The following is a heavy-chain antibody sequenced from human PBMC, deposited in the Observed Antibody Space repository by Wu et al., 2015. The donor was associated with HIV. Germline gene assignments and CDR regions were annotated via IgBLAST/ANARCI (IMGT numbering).Heavy chain of an antibody. V-gene: IGHV1-18*01. J-gene: IGHJ5*02. Sequence: QVRLVQSGPEVKKPGASVKVSCKASGYPFNNYGLTWVRQAPGQGLEWMGWITVFHGNTNYAQKFQDRVIMTTDKRTNTAYMELSSLRSEDTAVYYCARGQGGYFDTRGYYYAGVSWFDPWGQGTLVTVSS. CDR1: GYPFNNYG. CDR2: ITVFHGNT. D-gene: IGHD3-22*01. CDR3: ARGQGGYFDTRGYYYAGVSWFDP.